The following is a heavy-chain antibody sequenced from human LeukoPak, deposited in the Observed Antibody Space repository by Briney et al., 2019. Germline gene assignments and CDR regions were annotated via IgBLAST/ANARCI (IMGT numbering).Heavy chain of an antibody. D-gene: IGHD1-1*01. CDR1: GGSISSYY. CDR2: IYYSGST. V-gene: IGHV4-59*01. Sequence: SETLSLTCTVSGGSISSYYWSWIRQPPGKGLEWIGYIYYSGSTNYNPSLKSRVTISVDTSKNQFSLKLSSVTAADTAVYYCAGGPGPFDYWGQGTLVTVSS. J-gene: IGHJ4*02. CDR3: AGGPGPFDY.